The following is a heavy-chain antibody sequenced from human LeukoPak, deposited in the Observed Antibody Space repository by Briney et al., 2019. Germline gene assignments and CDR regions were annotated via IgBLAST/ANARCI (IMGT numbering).Heavy chain of an antibody. V-gene: IGHV3-48*03. CDR1: GFTFSSYE. CDR2: ISSSGSTI. CDR3: AELGMIGGV. Sequence: GGSLRLSCAASGFTFSSYEMNWVRQAPGKGLERVSYISSSGSTIYYADSVKGRFTISRDNAKNSLYLQMNSLRAEDTAVYYCAELGMIGGVWGKGTAVTISS. J-gene: IGHJ6*04. D-gene: IGHD3-10*02.